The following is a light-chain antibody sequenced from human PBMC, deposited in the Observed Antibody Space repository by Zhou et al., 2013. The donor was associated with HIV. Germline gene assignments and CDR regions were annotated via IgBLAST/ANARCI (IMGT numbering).Light chain of an antibody. Sequence: DIQMTQSPSTLSASVGDRVTITCRASQDIRNDLNWFQQKPGKRPKRLIYLASSLQSGSHRGSAAVDLGQNSLSQSAACNLKYFATYYCLQHNYLPQTFGQGTKVEIK. J-gene: IGKJ1*01. CDR1: QDIRND. CDR3: LQHNYLPQT. V-gene: IGKV1-17*01. CDR2: LAS.